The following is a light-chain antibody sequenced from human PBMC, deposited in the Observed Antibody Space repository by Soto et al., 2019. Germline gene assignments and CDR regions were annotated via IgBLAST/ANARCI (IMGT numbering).Light chain of an antibody. CDR2: DNS. Sequence: QSVLTQPPSVSAAPGQKVTISCSGSSFNIGSNYVSWYQQLPGRAPKVVIYDNSKRPSGIPDRFSGSKSGSSATLGVTGLQTGDEADYYCGTWDSDLSAEVFGGGTKLTVL. CDR1: SFNIGSNY. J-gene: IGLJ3*02. V-gene: IGLV1-51*01. CDR3: GTWDSDLSAEV.